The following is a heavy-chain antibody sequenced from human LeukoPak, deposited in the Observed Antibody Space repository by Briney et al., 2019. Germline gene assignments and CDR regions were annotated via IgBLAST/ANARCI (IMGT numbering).Heavy chain of an antibody. CDR1: GFTFSNFA. V-gene: IGHV3-23*01. CDR2: ISGGGGST. J-gene: IGHJ4*02. Sequence: GGSLRLSCAASGFTFSNFAMSWVRQAPGEGLEWVSSISGGGGSTYHADSVKARFTISRDNSKNTLYLQMNSLRAEDTAVYYCASLKYNSGWYYFDYWGQGILVTVSS. D-gene: IGHD6-19*01. CDR3: ASLKYNSGWYYFDY.